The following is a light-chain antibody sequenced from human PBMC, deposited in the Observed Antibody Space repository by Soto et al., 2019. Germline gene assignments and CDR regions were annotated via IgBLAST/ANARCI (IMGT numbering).Light chain of an antibody. CDR3: TSLVRGKNLI. CDR1: SSDVGAYNY. V-gene: IGLV2-8*01. CDR2: EVN. J-gene: IGLJ2*01. Sequence: QSVLTQPPSASGSPGQSVTISCTGTSSDVGAYNYVSWYQQHPGKAPKLMIYEVNKRPSGAPDRFSGSKSGNTASLTVSGLQAEDEPDYYCTSLVRGKNLIFGGGTKVTVL.